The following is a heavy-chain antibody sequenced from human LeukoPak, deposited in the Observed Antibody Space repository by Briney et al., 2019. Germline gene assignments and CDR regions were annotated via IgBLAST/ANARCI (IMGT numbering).Heavy chain of an antibody. CDR1: GESFSGYY. J-gene: IGHJ6*03. D-gene: IGHD3-10*01. Sequence: SETLSLTCAVYGESFSGYYWSWIRQPPGKGLEWIGEINHSGSTNYNPSLKSRVTISLDTSKNQFSLKLTSVTAADTAVYYCARRRLYGSGGCYMDVWGKGTTVTISS. V-gene: IGHV4-34*01. CDR2: INHSGST. CDR3: ARRRLYGSGGCYMDV.